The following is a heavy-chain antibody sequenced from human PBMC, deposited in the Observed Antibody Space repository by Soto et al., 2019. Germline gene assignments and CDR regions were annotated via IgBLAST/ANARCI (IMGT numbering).Heavy chain of an antibody. V-gene: IGHV3-30*18. CDR3: AKVGGAAAGTMTFDY. D-gene: IGHD6-13*01. CDR1: GFTFSSYG. CDR2: ISYDGSNK. Sequence: GRSLRLSCAASGFTFSSYGMHWARQAPGKGLEWVAVISYDGSNKYYADSVKGRFTISRENSENTLYLQMNSLRAEDTAVYYCAKVGGAAAGTMTFDYWGQGTLVTVSS. J-gene: IGHJ4*02.